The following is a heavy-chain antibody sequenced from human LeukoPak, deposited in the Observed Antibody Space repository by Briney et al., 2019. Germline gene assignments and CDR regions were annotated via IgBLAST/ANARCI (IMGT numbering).Heavy chain of an antibody. CDR2: ISWNSGSI. J-gene: IGHJ3*02. CDR3: AKDLRPGRDGYNYDAFDI. Sequence: PGGSLRLSCAASGFTFDDYAMHWVRQAPGKGLEWVSGISWNSGSIGYADSVKGRFTISRDNAKNSLYLQMNSLRAEDTALYYCAKDLRPGRDGYNYDAFDIWGQGTMVTVSS. CDR1: GFTFDDYA. V-gene: IGHV3-9*01. D-gene: IGHD5-24*01.